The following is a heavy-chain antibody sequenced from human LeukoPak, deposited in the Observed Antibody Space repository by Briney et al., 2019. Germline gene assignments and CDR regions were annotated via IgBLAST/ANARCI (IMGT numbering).Heavy chain of an antibody. CDR2: ISASGGST. J-gene: IGHJ4*02. CDR1: GFTFSSSA. V-gene: IGHV3-23*01. Sequence: GSLRLSCAASGFTFSSSAMSWVRQVPGKGLEWVSGISASGGSTSYADSVRGRFTISRDNSKNTLYVQMNSLRDEDTAVYYCAKDPYGNPLPYFDYWGQGTLVTVSS. D-gene: IGHD4-11*01. CDR3: AKDPYGNPLPYFDY.